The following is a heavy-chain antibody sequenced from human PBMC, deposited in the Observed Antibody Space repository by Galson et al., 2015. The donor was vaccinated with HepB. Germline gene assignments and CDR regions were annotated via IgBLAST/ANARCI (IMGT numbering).Heavy chain of an antibody. V-gene: IGHV3-73*01. J-gene: IGHJ6*02. D-gene: IGHD6-13*01. CDR1: GFTFSGSG. CDR2: IRNRANNYAT. CDR3: TRPGYGSSWFLDYSHGMDI. Sequence: SLRLSCAASGFTFSGSGIHWVRLASGKGLEWVGRIRNRANNYATAYAASVRGRSTVSRDDSKNTAYLQMNSLKTEDTAVYYCTRPGYGSSWFLDYSHGMDIWGQGTTVIVS.